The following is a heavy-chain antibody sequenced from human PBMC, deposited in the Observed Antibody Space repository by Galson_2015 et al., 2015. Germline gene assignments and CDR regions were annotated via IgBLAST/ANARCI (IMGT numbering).Heavy chain of an antibody. D-gene: IGHD2-15*01. CDR1: GYTFSSYW. J-gene: IGHJ4*02. Sequence: QSGAEVKKPGESLKISCKGSGYTFSSYWIVWVRQMPGKGLDYMGTIYPGDSDTRCSPSFQGQVTISADKSISTAYLQWSSLKASDTAMYYCARPYCSGGTCYYYIDSWGQGTLVTVSS. CDR2: IYPGDSDT. V-gene: IGHV5-51*03. CDR3: ARPYCSGGTCYYYIDS.